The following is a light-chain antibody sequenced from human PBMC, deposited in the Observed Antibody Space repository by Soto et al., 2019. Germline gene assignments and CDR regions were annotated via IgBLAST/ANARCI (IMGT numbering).Light chain of an antibody. Sequence: QAMRTQPRRASGNTGQRVTISRYVSSPNIGSNTVNWYQQLPGTAPKLLIYSNNQRPSGVPDRFSGSKSGTSASLAINGPQSEDEAYYYCAAWDHRLYGYVLGTATKV. CDR1: SPNIGSNT. J-gene: IGLJ1*01. V-gene: IGLV1-44*01. CDR2: SNN. CDR3: AAWDHRLYGYV.